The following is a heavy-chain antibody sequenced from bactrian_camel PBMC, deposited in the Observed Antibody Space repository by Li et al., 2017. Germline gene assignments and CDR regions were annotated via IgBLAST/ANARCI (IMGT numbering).Heavy chain of an antibody. CDR2: INFDLNPGA. V-gene: IGHV3S6*01. CDR1: GVTMSSSSHC. D-gene: IGHD5*01. J-gene: IGHJ6*01. Sequence: HVQLVESGGGLVQPGGSLRLSCSANGVTMSSSSHCMTWLRQAPGKEREGVASINFDLNPGADYAESVKGRFTISLDNAKTTLYLQMNSLTPEDTGTYYCQASLGKTFCSEAYFAGRIRPIFGFSGHGTQVTVS. CDR3: QASLGKTFCSEAYFAGRIRPIFGF.